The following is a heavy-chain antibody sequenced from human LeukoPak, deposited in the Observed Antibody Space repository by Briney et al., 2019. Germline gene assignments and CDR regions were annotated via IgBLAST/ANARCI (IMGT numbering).Heavy chain of an antibody. Sequence: GGSLRLSCAASGFTFSSYAMSWVRQAPGKGLEWVSGISAGGSAYYADSVRGRFTISRDNSKNTLYLQMNSLRAEDTAVYHCAKDWHDSRRGDWFDPWGQGTLVTVSS. V-gene: IGHV3-23*01. D-gene: IGHD3-22*01. CDR1: GFTFSSYA. CDR2: ISAGGSA. CDR3: AKDWHDSRRGDWFDP. J-gene: IGHJ5*02.